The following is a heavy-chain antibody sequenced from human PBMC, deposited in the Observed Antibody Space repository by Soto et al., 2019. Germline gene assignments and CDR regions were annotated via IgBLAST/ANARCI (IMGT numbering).Heavy chain of an antibody. J-gene: IGHJ1*01. Sequence: PGGSLRLSCAASGFTFSSYAMSWVRQAPGKGLEWVSAISGSGGSTYYADSVKGRFTISRDNSKNTLYLQMNSLRAEDTAVYYYANERRYYDSSGYLRQYFQHWGQGTLVTVSS. CDR3: ANERRYYDSSGYLRQYFQH. CDR2: ISGSGGST. D-gene: IGHD3-22*01. CDR1: GFTFSSYA. V-gene: IGHV3-23*01.